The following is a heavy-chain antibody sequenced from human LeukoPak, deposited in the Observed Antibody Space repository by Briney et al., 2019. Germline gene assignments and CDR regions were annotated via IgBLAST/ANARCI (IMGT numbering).Heavy chain of an antibody. CDR1: GFTFNNYG. Sequence: GGSLRLSCAASGFTFNNYGIHWVRQAPGKGLEWVAVITHDGSNAYYADSVRGRFTISRDNSRNTLYLQMNSLRAEDTAVYYCAELGITMIGGVWGKGTTVTISS. V-gene: IGHV3-30*18. D-gene: IGHD3-10*02. CDR3: AELGITMIGGV. CDR2: ITHDGSNA. J-gene: IGHJ6*04.